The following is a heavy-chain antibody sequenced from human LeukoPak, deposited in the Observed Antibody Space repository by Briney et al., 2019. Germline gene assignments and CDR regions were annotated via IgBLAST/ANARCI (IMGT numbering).Heavy chain of an antibody. CDR2: IRGSGGST. Sequence: PGGSLRLSCAASGFTFSSYAMSWVRQAPGKGLEWVSAIRGSGGSTYYADSVKGRFTISRDNSKNTLYLQMNSLRAEDTAVYYCAPRAGAIAAAGSLPVGWGQGTLVTVSS. J-gene: IGHJ4*02. V-gene: IGHV3-23*01. CDR1: GFTFSSYA. D-gene: IGHD6-13*01. CDR3: APRAGAIAAAGSLPVG.